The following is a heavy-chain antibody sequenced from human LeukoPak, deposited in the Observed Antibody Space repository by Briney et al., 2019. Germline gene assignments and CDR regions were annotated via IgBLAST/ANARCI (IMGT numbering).Heavy chain of an antibody. CDR2: ISFSGSTI. D-gene: IGHD3-9*01. V-gene: IGHV3-48*03. J-gene: IGHJ4*02. CDR3: ARAVGTYYDTLTCYQYYFDY. CDR1: GFTFSSYE. Sequence: GGSLRLSCAASGFTFSSYEMNWVRQAPGKGQEWVSYISFSGSTIYYADSAEGRFTISRDNAKDSLYVQMNSLRAEDTAVYYCARAVGTYYDTLTCYQYYFDYWGRGTLVTVSS.